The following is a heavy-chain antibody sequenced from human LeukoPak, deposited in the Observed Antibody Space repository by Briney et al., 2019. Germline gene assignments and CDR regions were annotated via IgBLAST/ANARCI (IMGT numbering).Heavy chain of an antibody. Sequence: GGSLRLSCAVSGFTFSRYWMTWVRQAPGKGLEWVANIKQDGSEKYYVDSVKGRFTISRDNAKNSLYLQMDSLRGEDTAVYYCARTLLYDRSDCYRYFDYWGQGTPATVSS. CDR2: IKQDGSEK. J-gene: IGHJ4*02. CDR1: GFTFSRYW. V-gene: IGHV3-7*04. CDR3: ARTLLYDRSDCYRYFDY. D-gene: IGHD3-22*01.